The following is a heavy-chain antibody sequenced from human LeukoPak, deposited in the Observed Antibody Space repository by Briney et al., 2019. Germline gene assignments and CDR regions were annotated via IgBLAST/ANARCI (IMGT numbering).Heavy chain of an antibody. CDR2: ISSDGDSK. Sequence: PGGSLRLSCVVSGLTFSDYGMHWVHQAPGKALKYVSGISSDGDSKYYANSVKGRSTIFRDNSKNTVYLQMDSLRDEDMGMYYCARQYSGSYYEAFDYWGQGTLVTVSS. CDR1: GLTFSDYG. J-gene: IGHJ4*02. V-gene: IGHV3-64*01. D-gene: IGHD1-26*01. CDR3: ARQYSGSYYEAFDY.